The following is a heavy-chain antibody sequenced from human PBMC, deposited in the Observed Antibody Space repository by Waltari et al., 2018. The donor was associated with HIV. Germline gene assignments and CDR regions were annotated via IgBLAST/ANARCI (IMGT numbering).Heavy chain of an antibody. CDR1: GYIFTSYG. CDR3: ARGAYSSSFDS. Sequence: QVQLVQSGAEVKKPGASVKVSCKASGYIFTSYGITWVRQALGQGLEWMGWISAYNCNTNYAQILQDRVTLTTDTSTTTAYMDLRSLTSDDTSVYYFARGAYSSSFDSWGQGTLVTVSS. D-gene: IGHD6-6*01. CDR2: ISAYNCNT. J-gene: IGHJ4*02. V-gene: IGHV1-18*01.